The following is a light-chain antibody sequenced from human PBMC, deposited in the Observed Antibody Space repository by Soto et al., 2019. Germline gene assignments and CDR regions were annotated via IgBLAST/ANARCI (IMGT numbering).Light chain of an antibody. V-gene: IGKV3-15*01. CDR2: GAS. Sequence: EIVMMQSPDTLSVSPGERATLSCRASQSIASNLARYQQKPGQAPRLLIHGASNRATGVPARFSGSGSGTEFTLTISSLQSEDFAVYFCQQYHNWPPQYSFGQGTKLQIK. CDR1: QSIASN. J-gene: IGKJ2*03. CDR3: QQYHNWPPQYS.